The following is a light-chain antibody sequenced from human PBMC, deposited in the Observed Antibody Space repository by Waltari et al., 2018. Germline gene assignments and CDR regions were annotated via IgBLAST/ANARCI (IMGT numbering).Light chain of an antibody. Sequence: SYVLTQPPSLSVALGKTARIPCGGNNIGTKTVHWYQNKPGQAPVLLIYSDTDRPSGIPERFAGSKSGTTATLTISTVEAGDEADYYCQVWDGSTDHYVFGSGTKVTV. CDR3: QVWDGSTDHYV. CDR2: SDT. CDR1: NIGTKT. V-gene: IGLV3-21*04. J-gene: IGLJ1*01.